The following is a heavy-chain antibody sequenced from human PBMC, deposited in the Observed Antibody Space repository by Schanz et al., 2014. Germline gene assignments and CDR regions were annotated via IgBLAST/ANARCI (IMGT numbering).Heavy chain of an antibody. CDR1: GFTFDDYA. V-gene: IGHV3-9*01. CDR2: ISWNSGSI. J-gene: IGHJ5*02. D-gene: IGHD5-18*01. Sequence: EVQLVESGGGLVQPGRSLRLSCAASGFTFDDYAMHWVRQAPGKGLEWVSGISWNSGSIGYADSVKGRFTISRDDAKNSLYLQMNSLRAEDTAIYFCARDVYRSGRPFDLWGQGTLVTVSS. CDR3: ARDVYRSGRPFDL.